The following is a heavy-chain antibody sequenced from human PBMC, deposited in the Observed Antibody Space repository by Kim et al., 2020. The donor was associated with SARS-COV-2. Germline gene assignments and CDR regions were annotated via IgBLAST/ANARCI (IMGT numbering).Heavy chain of an antibody. V-gene: IGHV3-33*06. CDR1: GFTFSSYA. D-gene: IGHD5-18*01. CDR3: AKLSWGGNWRGYSYGYDY. J-gene: IGHJ4*02. CDR2: IWYDGSNK. Sequence: GGSLRLSCAASGFTFSSYAMHWVRQAPGKGLEWVAVIWYDGSNKYYADSVKGRFTISRDNSKNTLYLQMNSLRGEDTAVYYCAKLSWGGNWRGYSYGYDYWGQGTLVTVSS.